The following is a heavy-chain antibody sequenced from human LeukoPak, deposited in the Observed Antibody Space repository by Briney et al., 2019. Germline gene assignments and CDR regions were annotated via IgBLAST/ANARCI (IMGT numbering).Heavy chain of an antibody. V-gene: IGHV3-23*01. J-gene: IGHJ5*02. CDR2: ISGRGVST. Sequence: GGSLRLSCAASGFTFNNYAMSWVRQAPGKGLEWASSISGRGVSTYYADPAQGRFTISRDNSKNTVYLLMHSLRGEDTAVYYCAKETAAAGTDWFDTWGQGTLVTVSS. CDR1: GFTFNNYA. CDR3: AKETAAAGTDWFDT. D-gene: IGHD6-13*01.